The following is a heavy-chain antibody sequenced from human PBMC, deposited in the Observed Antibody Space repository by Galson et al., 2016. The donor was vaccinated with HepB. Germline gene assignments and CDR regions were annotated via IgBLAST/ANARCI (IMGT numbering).Heavy chain of an antibody. CDR2: IWHDGSNK. J-gene: IGHJ6*02. D-gene: IGHD5-18*01. CDR3: ARAFRYGFVTHYYGMDV. CDR1: GFTFGAYG. V-gene: IGHV3-33*01. Sequence: SLRLSCAASGFTFGAYGMHWVRQAPGKGLEWVAVIWHDGSNKYYADSVKGRFTISRDNSKNTLYLQMNSLRAEDTAVYYCARAFRYGFVTHYYGMDVWGQGTTVTVSS.